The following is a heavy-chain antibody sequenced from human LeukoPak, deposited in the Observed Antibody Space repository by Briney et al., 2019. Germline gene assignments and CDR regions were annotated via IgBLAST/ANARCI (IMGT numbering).Heavy chain of an antibody. CDR3: ARSDYCSSTSCERYYYYYMDV. CDR2: IYYSGST. J-gene: IGHJ6*03. CDR1: GGSISSYY. D-gene: IGHD2-2*01. V-gene: IGHV4-59*08. Sequence: SETLSLTCTVSGGSISSYYWSWIRQPPGKGLEWIGYIYYSGSTNYNPSLKSRVTISVDTSKNQFSLKLSSVIAADTAVYYCARSDYCSSTSCERYYYYYMDVWGKGTTVTVSS.